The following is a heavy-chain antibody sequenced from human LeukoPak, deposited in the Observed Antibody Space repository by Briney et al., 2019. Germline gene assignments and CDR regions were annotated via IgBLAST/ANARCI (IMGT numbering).Heavy chain of an antibody. D-gene: IGHD5-24*01. J-gene: IGHJ4*02. Sequence: ASVTVSCTASGYTFTVYYMHWVRQAPGQGLEWMGWINPNSGGTNYAQKFQGRVTMTRDTSISTAYMELSRLRSDDTAVYYCARDRRDGYNPYYFDYWGQGTLVTVSS. CDR3: ARDRRDGYNPYYFDY. V-gene: IGHV1-2*02. CDR1: GYTFTVYY. CDR2: INPNSGGT.